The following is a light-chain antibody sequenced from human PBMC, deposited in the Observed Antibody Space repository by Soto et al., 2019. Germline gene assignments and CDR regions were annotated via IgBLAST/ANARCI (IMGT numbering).Light chain of an antibody. CDR2: AAS. CDR1: QGISRS. V-gene: IGKV1D-12*01. CDR3: QQADTFPIT. J-gene: IGKJ5*01. Sequence: DIQMTQSPSSVSASVLDVFTMSCLASQGISRSLAWYQQKPGKAPKLLIYAASSLQSGVPSRFSGSGFGTDFTLTISSLQPEDSAIYYCQQADTFPITFGQGTRLEIK.